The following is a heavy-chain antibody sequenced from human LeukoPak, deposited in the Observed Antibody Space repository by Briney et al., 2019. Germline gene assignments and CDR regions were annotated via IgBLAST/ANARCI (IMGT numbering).Heavy chain of an antibody. CDR3: AELGITMIGGV. D-gene: IGHD3-10*02. CDR2: ISSSVGTI. Sequence: GGSLRLSCAASGFTFSSYEMNWVRQAPGKGLQWVSYISSSVGTIYYADSVKGRFTISRDNAKNSLYLQMNSLRAEDTAVYYCAELGITMIGGVWGKGTTVTISS. V-gene: IGHV3-48*03. CDR1: GFTFSSYE. J-gene: IGHJ6*04.